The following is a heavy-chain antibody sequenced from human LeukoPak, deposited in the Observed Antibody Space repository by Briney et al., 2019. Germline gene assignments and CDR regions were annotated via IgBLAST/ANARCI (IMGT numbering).Heavy chain of an antibody. Sequence: SETLSLTCTVSGGSISSSSYYWGWIRQPPGKGLEWIGSIYYSGSTYYNPSLKSRVTISVDTSKNQFSLKLSSVTAADTAVYYCARPQYSYNYYGMDVWGQGTTVIVSS. CDR3: ARPQYSYNYYGMDV. V-gene: IGHV4-39*01. J-gene: IGHJ6*02. CDR2: IYYSGST. D-gene: IGHD5-18*01. CDR1: GGSISSSSYY.